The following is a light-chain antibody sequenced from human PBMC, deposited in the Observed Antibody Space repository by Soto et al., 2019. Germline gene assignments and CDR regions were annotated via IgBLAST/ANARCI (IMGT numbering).Light chain of an antibody. V-gene: IGKV1-39*01. Sequence: DIQMTQSPSSLSASVGDRVTITCRASQSISSYLNWYQQKPGKAPKLLIYAASTLQSGVPSRFGGSGSGTEFTLTISSLQPEDFATYYCQQSYSAPLTFGGGTKVE. CDR2: AAS. CDR3: QQSYSAPLT. CDR1: QSISSY. J-gene: IGKJ4*01.